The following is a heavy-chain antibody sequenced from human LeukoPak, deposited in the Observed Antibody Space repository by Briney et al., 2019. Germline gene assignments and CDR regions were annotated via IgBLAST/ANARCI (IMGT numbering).Heavy chain of an antibody. J-gene: IGHJ4*02. V-gene: IGHV6-1*01. CDR2: TYYRSKWYN. D-gene: IGHD1-26*01. CDR3: ARAQAYSGRIFDY. CDR1: GHSVSSNSGA. Sequence: SQTLSLTCAISGHSVSSNSGAWNWIRQSPSRGLEWLGRTYYRSKWYNEYAVSVKSRITINPDTSKNQFSLQLNSVTPEDTAVYYCARAQAYSGRIFDYWGQGTLVTVSS.